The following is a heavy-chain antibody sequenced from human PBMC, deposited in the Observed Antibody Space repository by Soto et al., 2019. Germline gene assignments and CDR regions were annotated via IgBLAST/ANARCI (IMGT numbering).Heavy chain of an antibody. CDR1: GFSLSAHEVG. Sequence: QITLKESGPTLVKPTQTLTLTCTFSGFSLSAHEVGVGWIRQPPGKALEWLAFIYWDDDMRYSPSLRTRLTITKDPSKNQVVLPLTNVDPVDTGTYFCAHTRDQPDSSGYYGRGWFDPWGQGTLVIVSS. CDR2: IYWDDDM. J-gene: IGHJ5*02. CDR3: AHTRDQPDSSGYYGRGWFDP. V-gene: IGHV2-5*02. D-gene: IGHD3-22*01.